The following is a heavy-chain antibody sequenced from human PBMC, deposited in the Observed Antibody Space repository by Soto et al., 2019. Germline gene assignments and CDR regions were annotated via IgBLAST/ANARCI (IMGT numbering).Heavy chain of an antibody. CDR3: AAKSCFPYYFDH. J-gene: IGHJ4*02. D-gene: IGHD3-10*01. CDR2: LIPVFVTI. CDR1: GVTFSSYA. V-gene: IGHV1-69*01. Sequence: QVQLVQSGAEVKKPGSSVKVSCKTSGVTFSSYAINWVRQVPGQGLEWMGGLIPVFVTINYAKKFQDRVKSTADESTSTVYMELNSLRSEDTAVYFCAAKSCFPYYFDHWGQGTPVTVAS.